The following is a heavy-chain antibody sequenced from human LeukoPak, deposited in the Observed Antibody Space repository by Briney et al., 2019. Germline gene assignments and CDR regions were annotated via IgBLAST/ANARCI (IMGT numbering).Heavy chain of an antibody. V-gene: IGHV4-59*11. Sequence: SETMSLTCTVSGGSISSHYWSWIRQPPGKGLEWIGYIYYSGSTNYNPSLKSRVTISVDTSKNQFSPKLSSVTAADTAVYYCARGGYCSSTSCYEVYNWFDPWGQGTLVTVSS. CDR2: IYYSGST. CDR3: ARGGYCSSTSCYEVYNWFDP. D-gene: IGHD2-2*01. CDR1: GGSISSHY. J-gene: IGHJ5*02.